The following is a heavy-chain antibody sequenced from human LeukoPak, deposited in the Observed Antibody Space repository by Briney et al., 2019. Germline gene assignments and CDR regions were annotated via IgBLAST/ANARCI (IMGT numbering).Heavy chain of an antibody. Sequence: SETLSLTCTVSGGSISSANFYWSWIRQPAGKGLEWLGRISSSGTINYNPSLRSRVTVSVDTSKNQLSLKVSSVTAADTAIYYCARKSMTILSDSIDVWGNGTSVIVSS. V-gene: IGHV4-61*02. J-gene: IGHJ6*03. CDR3: ARKSMTILSDSIDV. CDR1: GGSISSANFY. CDR2: ISSSGTI. D-gene: IGHD3-3*01.